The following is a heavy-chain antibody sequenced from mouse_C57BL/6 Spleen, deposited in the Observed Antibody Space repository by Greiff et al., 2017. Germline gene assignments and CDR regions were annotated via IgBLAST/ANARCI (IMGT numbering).Heavy chain of an antibody. J-gene: IGHJ2*01. Sequence: VQLQQPGAELVKPGASVKLSCKASGYTFTSYWMQWVKQRPGQGLEWIGEIDPSDSYTNYNQKFKGKATLTVDTSSSTAYMQTSSLTSEDAAVYYCARARGDDGYYFYYFDYWGQGTTLTVSS. CDR1: GYTFTSYW. CDR3: ARARGDDGYYFYYFDY. V-gene: IGHV1-50*01. D-gene: IGHD2-3*01. CDR2: IDPSDSYT.